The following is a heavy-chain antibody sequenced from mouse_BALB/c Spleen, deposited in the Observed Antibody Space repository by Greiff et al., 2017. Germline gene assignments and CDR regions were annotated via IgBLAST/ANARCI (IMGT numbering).Heavy chain of an antibody. J-gene: IGHJ2*01. Sequence: EVMLVESGGGLVKPGGSLKLSCAASGFTFSSYTMSWVRQTPEKRLEWVATISSGGSYTYYPDSVKGRFTISRDNAKNTLYLQMSSLKSEDTAMYYCTRDGGRVYFDYWGQGTTLTVSS. CDR1: GFTFSSYT. CDR2: ISSGGSYT. V-gene: IGHV5-6-4*01. CDR3: TRDGGRVYFDY. D-gene: IGHD3-3*01.